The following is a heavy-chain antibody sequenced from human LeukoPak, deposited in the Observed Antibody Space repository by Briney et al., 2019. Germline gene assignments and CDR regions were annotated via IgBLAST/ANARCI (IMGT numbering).Heavy chain of an antibody. CDR3: ARTMVETRTTDAFDI. J-gene: IGHJ3*02. CDR1: GLIVSSNY. V-gene: IGHV3-66*02. Sequence: GGSLRLSCAASGLIVSSNYMSWVRQAPGEGLEWVAVLYPEGTTYYADSVKGRFTISRDNSKNTLFLQINSLRPEDTALYFCARTMVETRTTDAFDIWGQGTMVTVSS. D-gene: IGHD1-7*01. CDR2: LYPEGTT.